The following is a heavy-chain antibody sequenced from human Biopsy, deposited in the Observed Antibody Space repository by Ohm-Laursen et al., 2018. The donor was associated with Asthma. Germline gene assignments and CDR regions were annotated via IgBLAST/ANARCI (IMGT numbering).Heavy chain of an antibody. D-gene: IGHD2-2*01. CDR1: GGTFNTYV. CDR3: ARKAGSCISRTCYSLDF. CDR2: INSVFGTT. Sequence: SVKVSCKSLGGTFNTYVIGWVRQAPGQGLEWMGGINSVFGTTTYPQKFQDRVTITADDSTSTVYMELRSLRSEGTAVYYCARKAGSCISRTCYSLDFWGQGTLVTVSS. J-gene: IGHJ4*02. V-gene: IGHV1-69*13.